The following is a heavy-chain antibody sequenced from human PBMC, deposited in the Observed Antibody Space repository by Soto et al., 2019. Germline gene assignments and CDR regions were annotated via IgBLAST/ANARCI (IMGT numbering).Heavy chain of an antibody. CDR3: VRHLGEAESCVGPRNFDC. D-gene: IGHD3-16*01. V-gene: IGHV5-51*01. CDR1: GYTFTNYW. CDR2: IYPRDSDT. Sequence: GESLKISCEASGYTFTNYWIGWVRQMPGTGLEWMGIIYPRDSDTRYSPSFQDQVTMSVDKSIGTAYLQWSSLKASDTALYYCVRHLGEAESCVGPRNFDCWGQRCRVAACS. J-gene: IGHJ4*02.